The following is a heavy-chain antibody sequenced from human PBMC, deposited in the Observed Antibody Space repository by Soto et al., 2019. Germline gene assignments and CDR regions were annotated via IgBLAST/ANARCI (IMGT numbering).Heavy chain of an antibody. CDR3: ARDPGYCSSTSCYAYYYYYMDV. CDR2: INSDGSST. Sequence: PGGSLRLSCAASGFTFSSYWMHWVRQAPGKGLVWVSRINSDGSSTSYADSVKGRFTISRDNAKNTLYLQMNSLRAEDTAVYYCARDPGYCSSTSCYAYYYYYMDVWGKGTTVTVSS. D-gene: IGHD2-2*01. V-gene: IGHV3-74*01. CDR1: GFTFSSYW. J-gene: IGHJ6*03.